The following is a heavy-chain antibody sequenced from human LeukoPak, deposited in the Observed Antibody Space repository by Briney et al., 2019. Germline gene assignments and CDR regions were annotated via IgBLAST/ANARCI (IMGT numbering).Heavy chain of an antibody. CDR3: ARSIRSGYYLDY. Sequence: SVKVSCKASGGTFSSYAISWVRQAPGQGLEWMGRIIPIFGTANYAQKFEGRVTITTDESTSTAYMELSSLRSEDTAVYYCARSIRSGYYLDYWGQGTLVTVSS. CDR2: IIPIFGTA. J-gene: IGHJ4*02. V-gene: IGHV1-69*05. CDR1: GGTFSSYA. D-gene: IGHD3-22*01.